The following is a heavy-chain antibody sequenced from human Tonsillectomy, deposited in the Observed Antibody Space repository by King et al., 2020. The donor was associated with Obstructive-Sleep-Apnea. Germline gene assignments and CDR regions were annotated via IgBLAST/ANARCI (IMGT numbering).Heavy chain of an antibody. CDR1: GFTFRRYA. Sequence: VQLVESGGGLVQPGGSLRLSCAVSGFTFRRYAMNWVRQAPGKGLAWVSTLSGSDGSTYYADSVTGRFPISRDNSKNTLYLHMNSLRVEDTVEYYCAKVSRDGGIVEVPTAKEYYYYYYDLDVWGQGTTVTVSS. CDR3: AKVSRDGGIVEVPTAKEYYYYYYDLDV. CDR2: LSGSDGST. V-gene: IGHV3-23*04. D-gene: IGHD2-2*01. J-gene: IGHJ6*02.